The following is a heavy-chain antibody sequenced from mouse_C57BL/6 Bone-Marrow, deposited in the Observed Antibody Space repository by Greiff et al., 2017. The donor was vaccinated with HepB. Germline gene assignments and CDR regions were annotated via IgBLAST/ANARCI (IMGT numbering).Heavy chain of an antibody. D-gene: IGHD2-3*01. V-gene: IGHV1-81*01. J-gene: IGHJ1*03. CDR1: GYTFTSYG. CDR2: IYPRSGNT. Sequence: VQLQQSGAELARPGASVKLSCKASGYTFTSYGISWVKQRTGQGLEWIGEIYPRSGNTYYNEKFKGKATLTADTSSSTAYMELRSLTSEDSAVYFCARSGGWLPPYFDVWGTGTTVTVSS. CDR3: ARSGGWLPPYFDV.